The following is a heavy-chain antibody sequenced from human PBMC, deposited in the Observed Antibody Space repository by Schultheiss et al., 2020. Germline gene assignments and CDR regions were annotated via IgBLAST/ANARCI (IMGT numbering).Heavy chain of an antibody. J-gene: IGHJ4*02. CDR3: ARFDGGWSRYYFDY. CDR2: IYHSGST. D-gene: IGHD6-19*01. Sequence: SETLSLTCTVSGGSISSSSYYWGWIRQPPGKGLEWIGSIYHSGSTYYNPSLKSRVTISVDTSKNQFSLKLSSVTAADTAVYYCARFDGGWSRYYFDYWGQGTLVTVSS. V-gene: IGHV4-39*07. CDR1: GGSISSSSYY.